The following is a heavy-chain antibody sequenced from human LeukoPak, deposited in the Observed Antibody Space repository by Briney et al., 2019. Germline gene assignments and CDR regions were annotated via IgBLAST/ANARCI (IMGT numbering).Heavy chain of an antibody. CDR2: INHSGIT. D-gene: IGHD5-18*01. J-gene: IGHJ4*02. V-gene: IGHV4-34*01. Sequence: SETLSLTCAVYGGSFSGYYWSWIRQPPGKGLEWIGDINHSGITNYNPSLKSRVTISVDTSKNQFSLKLSSVTAADTAVYYCATAGDTAVVTHFDYWGQGTLVTVSS. CDR3: ATAGDTAVVTHFDY. CDR1: GGSFSGYY.